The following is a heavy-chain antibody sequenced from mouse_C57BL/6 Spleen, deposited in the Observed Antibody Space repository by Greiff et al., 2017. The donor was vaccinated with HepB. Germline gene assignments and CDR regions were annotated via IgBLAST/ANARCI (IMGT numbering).Heavy chain of an antibody. D-gene: IGHD2-1*01. CDR2: INPYNGGT. CDR1: GYTFTDYY. V-gene: IGHV1-19*01. CDR3: AIYGNYEDYYAIDY. Sequence: EVQLQQSGPVLVKPGASVKMSCKASGYTFTDYYMNWVKQSHGKSLEWIGVINPYNGGTSYNQKFKGKATLTVDKSSSKAYMELNSLTSEDSAVYYCAIYGNYEDYYAIDYWGQGTSVTVSA. J-gene: IGHJ4*01.